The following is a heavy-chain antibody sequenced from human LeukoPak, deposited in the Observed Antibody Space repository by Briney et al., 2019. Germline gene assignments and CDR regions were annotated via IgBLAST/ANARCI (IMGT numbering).Heavy chain of an antibody. J-gene: IGHJ6*03. V-gene: IGHV4-34*01. Sequence: PSETLSLTCAVYGGSFSNYYWSWIRQPPGKGLEWIGEINVSGRTNYNPSLMSRVTVSVDTSKKQFSLRLTSVTATDTAVYYCARRWNYGRNYYIDVWGKGATVSVSS. CDR1: GGSFSNYY. CDR2: INVSGRT. CDR3: ARRWNYGRNYYIDV. D-gene: IGHD1-7*01.